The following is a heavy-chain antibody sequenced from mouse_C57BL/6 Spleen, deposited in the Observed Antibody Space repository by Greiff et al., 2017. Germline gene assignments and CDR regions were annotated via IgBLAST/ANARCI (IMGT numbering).Heavy chain of an antibody. Sequence: QVQLQQPGAELVKPGASVKLSCKASGYTFTSYWMHWVKQRPGRGLEWIGRIDPNSGGTKYHEKFKSKATLTVDKPASTAYMQLSSLPSEDSAVYYCARVIYYGYDEGAMDYWGQGTSVTVSS. V-gene: IGHV1-72*01. J-gene: IGHJ4*01. CDR1: GYTFTSYW. D-gene: IGHD2-2*01. CDR2: IDPNSGGT. CDR3: ARVIYYGYDEGAMDY.